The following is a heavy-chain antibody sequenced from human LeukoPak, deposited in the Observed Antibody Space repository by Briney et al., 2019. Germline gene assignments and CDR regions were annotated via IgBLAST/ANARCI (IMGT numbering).Heavy chain of an antibody. D-gene: IGHD3-9*01. CDR3: ARGRRFYFDWFGDFDY. Sequence: SETLSLTCTVSGYSISSGYYWGWIRQPPGKGLEWIGSIYHSGSTYYNPSLKSRVTISVDTSKNQFSLKLSSVTAADTAVYYGARGRRFYFDWFGDFDYWGQGTLVTVSS. CDR2: IYHSGST. V-gene: IGHV4-38-2*02. CDR1: GYSISSGYY. J-gene: IGHJ4*02.